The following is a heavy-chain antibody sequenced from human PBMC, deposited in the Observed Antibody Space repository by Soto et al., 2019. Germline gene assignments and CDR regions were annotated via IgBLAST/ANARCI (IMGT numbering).Heavy chain of an antibody. Sequence: QVQLVQSGAEVKKPGASVKVSCKASGYTFTSYGISWVRQAPGQGLEWMGWISAYNGNTNYSQKLQGRVTMTTDTSTSTAYMELRSLRSDDTAVYYCARDGYYYGSGSPVEFDYWGQGTLVTVSS. CDR2: ISAYNGNT. CDR3: ARDGYYYGSGSPVEFDY. V-gene: IGHV1-18*01. CDR1: GYTFTSYG. J-gene: IGHJ4*02. D-gene: IGHD3-10*01.